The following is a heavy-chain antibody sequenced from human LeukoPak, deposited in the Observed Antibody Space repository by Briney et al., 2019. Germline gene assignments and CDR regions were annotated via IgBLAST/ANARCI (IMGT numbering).Heavy chain of an antibody. CDR1: GFTFSNYY. D-gene: IGHD1-1*01. CDR2: INSDGRDR. Sequence: GGSLRLSCAASGFTFSNYYVHWVRHPPGRGLVWVSRINSDGRDRGYVDSVKGRFTISRDNAKNTVYLQMNSLRAEDTAVYYCAPGAYDYWGQGTLVAVSS. V-gene: IGHV3-74*01. CDR3: APGAYDY. J-gene: IGHJ4*02.